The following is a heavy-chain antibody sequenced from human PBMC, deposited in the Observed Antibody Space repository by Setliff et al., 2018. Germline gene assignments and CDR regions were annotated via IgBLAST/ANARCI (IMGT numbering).Heavy chain of an antibody. Sequence: ASVKVSCKAFGYPFTSYGITWVRQAPGQGLEWLGWISTYNINTNYAQKLQDRVTMTTDTSTSTAYMELRSLRSDDTAVYYCARRNFYYDSSGFALYYYYMDVWGKGTTVTVSS. CDR3: ARRNFYYDSSGFALYYYYMDV. CDR2: ISTYNINT. J-gene: IGHJ6*03. D-gene: IGHD3-22*01. V-gene: IGHV1-18*01. CDR1: GYPFTSYG.